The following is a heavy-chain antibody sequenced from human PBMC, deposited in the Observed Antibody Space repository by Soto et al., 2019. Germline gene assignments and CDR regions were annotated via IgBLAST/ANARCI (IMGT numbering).Heavy chain of an antibody. V-gene: IGHV1-69*12. CDR1: GGTFSSYA. J-gene: IGHJ6*02. CDR2: IIRIFGTP. D-gene: IGHD1-1*01. CDR3: ARQGGNEYYYYGMDV. Sequence: QVQLVQSGAEVKKPGSSVKVSCKASGGTFSSYAINWVRQAPGQGLEWMGGIIRIFGTPDYAQRFQGRVKITADEARSTAYMELSSLRSEDTAVYYCARQGGNEYYYYGMDVWGQGTTVTVSS.